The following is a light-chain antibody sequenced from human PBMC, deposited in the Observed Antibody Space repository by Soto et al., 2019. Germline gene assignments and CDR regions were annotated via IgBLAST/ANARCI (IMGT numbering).Light chain of an antibody. CDR1: QSVSSN. J-gene: IGKJ1*01. CDR2: GAS. CDR3: QQYNNWPRT. Sequence: EIVMTQSPATLSVSPGERATLSCRASQSVSSNLAWYQQKPGEAPRLLIYGASTRATGIPARFSGSGSGTEFTLTISSLQSGDFAVYYCQQYNNWPRTFGQGTKGHIK. V-gene: IGKV3-15*01.